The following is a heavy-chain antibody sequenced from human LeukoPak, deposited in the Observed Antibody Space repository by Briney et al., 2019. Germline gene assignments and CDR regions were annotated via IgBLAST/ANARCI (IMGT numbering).Heavy chain of an antibody. V-gene: IGHV4-59*08. J-gene: IGHJ3*02. CDR1: GGSISSYY. D-gene: IGHD6-19*01. Sequence: SETLSLTCTVSGGSISSYYWSWIRQPPGKGLEWIGYIYYSGSTNYSPSLKSRVTISVDTSKNQFSLKLSSVTAADTAVYYCARHWLTDPFDIWGQATMVTVSS. CDR3: ARHWLTDPFDI. CDR2: IYYSGST.